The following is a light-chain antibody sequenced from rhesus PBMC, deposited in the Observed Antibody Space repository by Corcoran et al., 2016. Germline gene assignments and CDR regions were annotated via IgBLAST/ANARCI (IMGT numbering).Light chain of an antibody. CDR2: LVS. Sequence: DIVMTQTPLSLPVTPGEPASVSGRSSQSLLDSNGYTHLHWLLQKPGQSPQFLVYLVSDRASGFSDRFSGRGSGTEVTLKSRRGEAEDVGVYYCMQTVQTPHSFGQGTKVEIK. V-gene: IGKV2-78*01. J-gene: IGKJ2*01. CDR3: MQTVQTPHS. CDR1: QSLLDSNGYTH.